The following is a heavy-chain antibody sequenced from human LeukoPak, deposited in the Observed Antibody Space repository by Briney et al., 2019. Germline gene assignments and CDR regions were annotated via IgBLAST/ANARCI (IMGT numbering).Heavy chain of an antibody. CDR3: ARGMHPDY. CDR1: GGPFSGYY. V-gene: IGHV4-34*01. Sequence: PSETLSLTCAVYGGPFSGYYWSWIRQPPGKGLEWIGEINHSGSTNYNPSLKSRVTISVDTSKNQFSLKLSSVTAADTAVYYCARGMHPDYWGQGTLVTVSS. CDR2: INHSGST. J-gene: IGHJ4*02.